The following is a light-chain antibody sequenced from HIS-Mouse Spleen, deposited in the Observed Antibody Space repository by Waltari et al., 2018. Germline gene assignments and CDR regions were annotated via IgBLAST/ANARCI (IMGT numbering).Light chain of an antibody. J-gene: IGLJ2*01. Sequence: QSALTQPASVSGSPGQSITISCTGTSSDVGSYNLVSWYQQHPGKAPKLMIYEGSKRPLGVSNRFSGSKSGNTASLTSSGLQAEDEADYYCCSYAGSYTFVFGGGTKLTVL. CDR3: CSYAGSYTFV. V-gene: IGLV2-23*03. CDR1: SSDVGSYNL. CDR2: EGS.